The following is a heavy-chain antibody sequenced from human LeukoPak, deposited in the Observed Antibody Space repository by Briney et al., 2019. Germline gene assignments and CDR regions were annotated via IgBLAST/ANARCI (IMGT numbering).Heavy chain of an antibody. Sequence: PSETLSLTCAVYGGSFSGYYWSWIRQPPGKEVEWIGYISYSGSTNYNPSLKSRVTISLDTSRDQFSLELSSVTAADTAVYYCARRTNDYGYYGHYFDYRGRGTLVTVSS. CDR2: ISYSGST. D-gene: IGHD4-17*01. J-gene: IGHJ4*02. V-gene: IGHV4-59*12. CDR1: GGSFSGYY. CDR3: ARRTNDYGYYGHYFDY.